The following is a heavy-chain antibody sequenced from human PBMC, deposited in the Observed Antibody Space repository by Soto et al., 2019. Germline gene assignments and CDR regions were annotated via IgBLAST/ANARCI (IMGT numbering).Heavy chain of an antibody. Sequence: GGSLRLSCAASEFTFKNFAMNWVRQAPGKGLEWVSTISGNGGSTYYGDSVKGRFTISRDNSKNTLYLEMNSLSAEDTAVYYCTKSQTTVTTVSDYWGQGTLVTVSS. D-gene: IGHD4-17*01. CDR2: ISGNGGST. CDR3: TKSQTTVTTVSDY. J-gene: IGHJ4*02. V-gene: IGHV3-23*01. CDR1: EFTFKNFA.